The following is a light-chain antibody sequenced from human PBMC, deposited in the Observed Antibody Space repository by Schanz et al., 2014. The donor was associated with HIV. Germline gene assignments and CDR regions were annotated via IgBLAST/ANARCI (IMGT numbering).Light chain of an antibody. V-gene: IGLV1-44*01. CDR3: AAWDDSLNGWV. J-gene: IGLJ3*02. CDR2: INL. Sequence: QSVLTQPPSVSGTPGQRVTISCSGSSSNIGTNTVNWYQQLPGTAPKLLIYINLQRPSGVPDRFSGSKSGTSASLAISGLRSEDEADYHCAAWDDSLNGWVFGGGTKLTVL. CDR1: SSNIGTNT.